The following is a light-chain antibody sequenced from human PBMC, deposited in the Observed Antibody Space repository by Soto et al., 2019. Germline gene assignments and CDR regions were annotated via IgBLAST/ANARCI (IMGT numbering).Light chain of an antibody. CDR1: QFVSSSY. Sequence: EFVLTQSPGTLSLSPGERASLSCRASQFVSSSYLAWYQQKPGQAPRLLIYGASNRATGIPDRFSGSGSGADFILTISRLEHEDSAVYYCQCYGNSPPLTFGGGTKVEIK. V-gene: IGKV3-20*01. J-gene: IGKJ4*01. CDR2: GAS. CDR3: QCYGNSPPLT.